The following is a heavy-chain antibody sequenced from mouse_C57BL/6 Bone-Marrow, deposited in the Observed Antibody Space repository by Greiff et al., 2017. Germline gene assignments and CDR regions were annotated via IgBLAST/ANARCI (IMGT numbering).Heavy chain of an antibody. J-gene: IGHJ1*03. CDR2: ISSGGSYT. CDR1: GFTFSSYG. Sequence: DVQLVESGGDLVKPGGSLKLSCAASGFTFSSYGMSWVRQTPDKRLEWVATISSGGSYTYYPDSVKGRFTISRANAKNTLYLQMSSLKSEDTAMYYCARHDDGYYVYWYFDVWGTGTTVTVSS. D-gene: IGHD2-3*01. CDR3: ARHDDGYYVYWYFDV. V-gene: IGHV5-6*01.